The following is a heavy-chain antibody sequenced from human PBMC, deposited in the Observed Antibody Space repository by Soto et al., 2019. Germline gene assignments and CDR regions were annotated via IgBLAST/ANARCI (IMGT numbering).Heavy chain of an antibody. CDR3: ARGGHCTNGVCYSGPQAFDL. CDR2: ISAYNGNT. J-gene: IGHJ3*01. CDR1: GYTFTSYG. D-gene: IGHD2-8*01. V-gene: IGHV1-18*04. Sequence: QVQLVQSGAEVKKPGASVKVSCKASGYTFTSYGFTGVRQAPGQGLEWMGWISAYNGNTNYAQKLQGRVTMTTDTSTSTAYMELRSLRSDDTAVYYCARGGHCTNGVCYSGPQAFDLWGQGTKVTVSS.